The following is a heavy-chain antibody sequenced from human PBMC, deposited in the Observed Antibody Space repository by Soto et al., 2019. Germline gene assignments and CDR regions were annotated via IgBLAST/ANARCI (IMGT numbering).Heavy chain of an antibody. Sequence: SETLSLTCAVYGGSFSGYYWSWIRQPPGKGLEWIGEINHSGSTNYNPSLKSRVTISVDTSKNQFSLKLSSVTAADTAVYYCGRKVVTAYNWFDPWGQGTLVTVST. CDR1: GGSFSGYY. CDR3: GRKVVTAYNWFDP. V-gene: IGHV4-34*01. J-gene: IGHJ5*02. CDR2: INHSGST. D-gene: IGHD2-21*02.